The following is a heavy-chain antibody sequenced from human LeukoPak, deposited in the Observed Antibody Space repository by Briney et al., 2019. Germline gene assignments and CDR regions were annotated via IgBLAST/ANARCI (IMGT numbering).Heavy chain of an antibody. CDR3: ARRAGAYSHPYDY. J-gene: IGHJ4*02. Sequence: GGSLRLSCTASGFTLRTYDMHWVRQAPGKGLEWVSFIYSGGSTYYADSVKGRFTISRDNSKNTLYLQMNSLRADDTAVYYCARRAGAYSHPYDYWGQGTLVTVSS. CDR1: GFTLRTYD. CDR2: IYSGGST. D-gene: IGHD4/OR15-4a*01. V-gene: IGHV3-53*01.